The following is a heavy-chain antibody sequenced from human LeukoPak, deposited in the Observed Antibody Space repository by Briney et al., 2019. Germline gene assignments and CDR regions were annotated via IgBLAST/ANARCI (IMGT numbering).Heavy chain of an antibody. V-gene: IGHV4-39*01. Sequence: PSENLSLACTVSGGSINSGTFYWGWIRQPPGKGLEWIGSMYYDGSSYYNPSIKSRVTTSVDTSKNQFSLKLTSVTAADTAVYFCARRSDSGSDDGEDYFDYWGQGTLVTVSS. D-gene: IGHD1-26*01. CDR3: ARRSDSGSDDGEDYFDY. CDR2: MYYDGSS. J-gene: IGHJ4*02. CDR1: GGSINSGTFY.